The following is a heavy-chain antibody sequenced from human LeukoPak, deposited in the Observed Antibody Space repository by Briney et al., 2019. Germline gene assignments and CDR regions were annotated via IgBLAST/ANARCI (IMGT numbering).Heavy chain of an antibody. CDR2: IYYSGST. CDR3: ARDKLIAAAIHDAFDI. Sequence: SETLSLTCTVSGGSISSGDYYWSWIRQPPGKGLEWIGYIYYSGSTYYNPSLKSRVTISVDTSKNQFSLKLSSVTAADTAVYYCARDKLIAAAIHDAFDIWGQGTLVTVSS. J-gene: IGHJ3*02. D-gene: IGHD6-13*01. V-gene: IGHV4-30-4*01. CDR1: GGSISSGDYY.